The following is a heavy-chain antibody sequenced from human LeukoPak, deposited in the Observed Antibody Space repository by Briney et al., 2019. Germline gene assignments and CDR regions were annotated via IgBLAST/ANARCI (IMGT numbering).Heavy chain of an antibody. CDR2: ISGSGGST. J-gene: IGHJ4*02. D-gene: IGHD3-22*01. V-gene: IGHV3-23*01. CDR1: GFTFSSYA. Sequence: GGSLRLSCAASGFTFSSYAMSWVRQAPGKGLEWVSAISGSGGSTYYADSVKGRFTISRDNSKNTLYLQMNSLRAEDTAVHYCAKWLGSSGYYYVQVYYFDYWGQGTLVTVSS. CDR3: AKWLGSSGYYYVQVYYFDY.